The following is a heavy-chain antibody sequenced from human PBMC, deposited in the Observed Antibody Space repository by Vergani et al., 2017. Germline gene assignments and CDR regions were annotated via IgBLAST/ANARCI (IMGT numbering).Heavy chain of an antibody. J-gene: IGHJ4*02. CDR3: VRDRGLCAGGRCYTEAWDY. V-gene: IGHV3-30-3*01. CDR2: LSFDGTNE. CDR1: GFALNRHA. D-gene: IGHD2-2*02. Sequence: QVQLVESGGGVVQPGTSLRLSCVVSGFALNRHAMYWVRQAPGKGVGWVVGLSFDGTNEYYPDLVKGRFTISRDIAKNTLFLQVRSLRVEDAGGYHCVRDRGLCAGGRCYTEAWDYWGQGTPVTVSS.